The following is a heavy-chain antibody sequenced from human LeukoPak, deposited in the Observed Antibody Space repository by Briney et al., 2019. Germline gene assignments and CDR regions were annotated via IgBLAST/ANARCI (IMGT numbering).Heavy chain of an antibody. CDR3: ASIVAAAGKGGDY. J-gene: IGHJ4*02. CDR1: GFTFSSYS. D-gene: IGHD6-13*01. Sequence: GGSLRLSCAASGFTFSSYSMNWVRQAPGKGLEWVSSISSSSSYIYCADSVKGRFTISRDNAKNSLYLQMNSLRAEDTAVYYCASIVAAAGKGGDYWGQGTLVTVSS. V-gene: IGHV3-21*01. CDR2: ISSSSSYI.